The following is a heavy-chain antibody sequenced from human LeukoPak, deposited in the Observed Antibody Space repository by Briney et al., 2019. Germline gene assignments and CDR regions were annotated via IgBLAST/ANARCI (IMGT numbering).Heavy chain of an antibody. CDR1: GGTLSNNV. J-gene: IGHJ4*02. D-gene: IGHD3-10*01. CDR2: IIPIFGTT. CDR3: ARDRGAMVRGVIISGNMGY. V-gene: IGHV1-69*06. Sequence: ASVKVSCKASGGTLSNNVVSWVRQAPGQGLEWMGGIIPIFGTTNYSQKFQGRVTITADKSTGTVYMELSSLRSEDTAVYYCARDRGAMVRGVIISGNMGYWGQGTLVTVSS.